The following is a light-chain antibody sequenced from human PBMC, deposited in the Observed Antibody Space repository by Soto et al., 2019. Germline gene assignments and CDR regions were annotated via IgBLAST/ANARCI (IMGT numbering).Light chain of an antibody. V-gene: IGKV3-20*01. J-gene: IGKJ3*01. Sequence: EIVLTQSPGTLSLSPGERATLSCRASQSVSSSYLAWYQQKPGQAPRLLIYGASSRATGIPDMFSGSWSGTDFTLTISRLESEDFAVYYCQQYCSSPLFTCVPGTKVDI. CDR3: QQYCSSPLFT. CDR2: GAS. CDR1: QSVSSSY.